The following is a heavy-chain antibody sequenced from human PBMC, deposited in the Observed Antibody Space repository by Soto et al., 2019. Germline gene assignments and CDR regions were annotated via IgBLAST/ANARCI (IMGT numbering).Heavy chain of an antibody. CDR1: GFTFSNYL. V-gene: IGHV3-74*01. Sequence: PGGSLRLSCAASGFTFSNYLMHWVRQAPGKGLEWVSRINNDGDRTNYADSVKGRFTISRDNAKNTLYLQMNSLRADDTAVYYCVRDVQLQSFDYWGQGTLVTVSS. D-gene: IGHD4-4*01. CDR2: INNDGDRT. CDR3: VRDVQLQSFDY. J-gene: IGHJ4*02.